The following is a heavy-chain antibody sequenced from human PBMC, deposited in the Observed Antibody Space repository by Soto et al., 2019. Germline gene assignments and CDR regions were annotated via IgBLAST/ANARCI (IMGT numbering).Heavy chain of an antibody. CDR1: GFTFSNHA. CDR2: IGGSGRNT. Sequence: EVQLLESGEGLVQPGGSLKLSCAASGFTFSNHAMSWVRQAPGKGLEWVSGIGGSGRNTYYADSVKGRFTISRDNSQNTLFLQMYRLRAEDTAEYYCARVLRYFDTPYGMDVWGQGTTVTVSS. V-gene: IGHV3-23*01. J-gene: IGHJ6*02. D-gene: IGHD3-9*01. CDR3: ARVLRYFDTPYGMDV.